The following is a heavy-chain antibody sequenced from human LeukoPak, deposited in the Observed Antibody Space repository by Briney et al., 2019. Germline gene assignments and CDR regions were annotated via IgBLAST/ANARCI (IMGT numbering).Heavy chain of an antibody. D-gene: IGHD2-2*01. J-gene: IGHJ1*01. CDR1: GGSISSGGYY. CDR3: ARGSPVVPAATGGLDH. CDR2: IYHSGST. V-gene: IGHV4-30-2*01. Sequence: SQTLSLTCTVSGGSISSGGYYWSWIRQPPGKGLEWIVYIYHSGSTYYNPSLKSRVTISVDRSKNQFSLKLSSVTAADTAVYYCARGSPVVPAATGGLDHWGQGTLVTVSS.